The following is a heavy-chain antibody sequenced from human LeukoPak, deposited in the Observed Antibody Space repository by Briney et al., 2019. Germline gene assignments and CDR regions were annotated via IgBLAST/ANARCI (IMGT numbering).Heavy chain of an antibody. V-gene: IGHV3-23*01. Sequence: PGGSLRLSCAASGFTFSSYAMRWVRQAPGKGLEGGSAISGGGGSTYYADSVKGRFTISRDNSKNTLYLQMNSLRAEDTAVYYCATFMTTVTTAPFDYWGQGTLVTVSS. CDR3: ATFMTTVTTAPFDY. CDR1: GFTFSSYA. D-gene: IGHD4-11*01. J-gene: IGHJ4*02. CDR2: ISGGGGST.